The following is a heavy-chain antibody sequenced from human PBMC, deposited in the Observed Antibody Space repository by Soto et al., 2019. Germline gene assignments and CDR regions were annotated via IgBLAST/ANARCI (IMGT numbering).Heavy chain of an antibody. J-gene: IGHJ5*02. CDR1: GYTFTTFW. Sequence: GESLKISCKGFGYTFTTFWISWVRQMPGKGLEWMGRIDPRDSYTNYNPSFQGHVTISADKSINTAFLQWGNLKALDTAMYYCARLYCTSTTCDSWFDPWGQGTLVTVSS. V-gene: IGHV5-10-1*01. CDR3: ARLYCTSTTCDSWFDP. CDR2: IDPRDSYT. D-gene: IGHD2-2*01.